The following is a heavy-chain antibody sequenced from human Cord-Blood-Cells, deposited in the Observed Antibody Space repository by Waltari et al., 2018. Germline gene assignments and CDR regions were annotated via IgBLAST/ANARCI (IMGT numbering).Heavy chain of an antibody. CDR1: GYTFTGYY. J-gene: IGHJ3*02. CDR3: ARDSGSYFSAFDI. Sequence: QVQLVQSGAEVKKPGASVKVSCKASGYTFTGYYMHWVRQAPVQGLEWMGWINPNSGGTNYAQKFQGWVTMTRDTSISTAYMELSRLRSDDTAVYYCARDSGSYFSAFDIWGQGTMVTVSS. D-gene: IGHD1-26*01. V-gene: IGHV1-2*04. CDR2: INPNSGGT.